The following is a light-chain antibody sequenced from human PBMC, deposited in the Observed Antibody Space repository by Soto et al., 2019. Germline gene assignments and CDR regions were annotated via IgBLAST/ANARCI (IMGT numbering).Light chain of an antibody. CDR3: SSYTSSSTLV. CDR1: SSDVGGYNY. CDR2: DVS. Sequence: QSALTQPASVSGSPGQSITISCTGTSSDVGGYNYVSWYQQHPGKAPKLMIYDVSNRPSGVSNLFSGSKSGNTASLTISGLQAEDGADYYCSSYTSSSTLVFGGGTKLTVL. V-gene: IGLV2-14*01. J-gene: IGLJ2*01.